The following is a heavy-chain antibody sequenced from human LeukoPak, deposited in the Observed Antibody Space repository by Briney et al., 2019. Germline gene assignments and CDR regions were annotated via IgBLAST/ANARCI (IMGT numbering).Heavy chain of an antibody. J-gene: IGHJ6*03. CDR3: ARGDDVVVTAIQHYYYMDV. CDR2: IIPIFGTA. V-gene: IGHV1-69*01. D-gene: IGHD2-21*02. CDR1: GGTFSSYA. Sequence: GASVKVSCKASGGTFSSYAISWVRQAPGQGLEWMGGIIPIFGTANYAQKFQGRVTITADESTSTAYMELSSLRSEDTAVYYCARGDDVVVTAIQHYYYMDVWGKGTTVTVSS.